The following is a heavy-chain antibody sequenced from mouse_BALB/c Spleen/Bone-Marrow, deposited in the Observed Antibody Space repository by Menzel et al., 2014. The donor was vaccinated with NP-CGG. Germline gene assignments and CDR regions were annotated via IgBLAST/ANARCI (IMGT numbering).Heavy chain of an antibody. J-gene: IGHJ2*01. CDR2: IYPGDGDT. D-gene: IGHD2-3*01. CDR3: TRGRGWYLDY. Sequence: QVQLKESGAELVRPGSSVKISCKASGYAISSYWMNWVKQRPGQGLEWIGQIYPGDGDTNYNGKFKGNATLTADKSSSTAYMQISSLTSEDSAVYFCTRGRGWYLDYWGQGTTLTVSS. CDR1: GYAISSYW. V-gene: IGHV1-80*01.